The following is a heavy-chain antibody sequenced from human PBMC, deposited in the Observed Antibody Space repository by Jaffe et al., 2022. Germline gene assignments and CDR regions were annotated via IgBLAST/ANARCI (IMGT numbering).Heavy chain of an antibody. J-gene: IGHJ4*02. CDR3: AKDFGYSGYAGYFDY. D-gene: IGHD5-12*01. Sequence: EVQLVESGGVVVQPGGSLRLSCAASGFTFDDYAMHWVRQAPGKGLEWVSLISWDGGSTYYADSVKGRFTISRDNSKNSLYLQMNSLRAEDTALYYCAKDFGYSGYAGYFDYWGQGTLVTVSS. V-gene: IGHV3-43D*04. CDR1: GFTFDDYA. CDR2: ISWDGGST.